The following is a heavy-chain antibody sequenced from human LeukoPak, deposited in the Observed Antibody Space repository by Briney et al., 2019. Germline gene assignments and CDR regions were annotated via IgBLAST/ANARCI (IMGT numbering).Heavy chain of an antibody. D-gene: IGHD3-16*02. J-gene: IGHJ3*02. V-gene: IGHV3-7*01. CDR2: IKRDGSEE. CDR3: ARVIEAFDI. Sequence: GESLRLSCAASGFTFSTYWMSWVRQAPGKGLEWVANIKRDGSEEYYVDSVKGRFTISRDNAKNSLYLQMNSLRAEDTAVYYCARVIEAFDIWGQGTMVTVSS. CDR1: GFTFSTYW.